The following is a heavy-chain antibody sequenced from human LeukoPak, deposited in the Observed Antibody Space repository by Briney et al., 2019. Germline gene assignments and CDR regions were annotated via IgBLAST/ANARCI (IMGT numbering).Heavy chain of an antibody. D-gene: IGHD3-10*01. V-gene: IGHV3-53*01. CDR1: GFTVSSNY. CDR3: ARGSEYHYGSGSYYGY. CDR2: IYSGDST. J-gene: IGHJ4*02. Sequence: GGSPRLSCAASGFTVSSNYMSWVRQAPGKGLEWVSVIYSGDSTYYADSVKGRFTISRDNSKNTLYLQMNSLRAEDTAVYYCARGSEYHYGSGSYYGYWGQGTLVTVSS.